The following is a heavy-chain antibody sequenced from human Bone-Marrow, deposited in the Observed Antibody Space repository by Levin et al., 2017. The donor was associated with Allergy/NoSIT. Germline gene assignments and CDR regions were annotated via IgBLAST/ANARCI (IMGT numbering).Heavy chain of an antibody. CDR2: ISYSGST. J-gene: IGHJ5*02. D-gene: IGHD3-22*01. CDR3: ARSHRMMVVVTTTFWFDP. CDR1: GDSINSGGSF. V-gene: IGHV4-39*01. Sequence: PSETLSLTCTVSGDSINSGGSFWGWIRQPPGKGLEWIGSISYSGSTYYNPALRSRVGMSVDTSKNQFSLKLKSVTAADTAVYYCARSHRMMVVVTTTFWFDPWGQGTLVTVSS.